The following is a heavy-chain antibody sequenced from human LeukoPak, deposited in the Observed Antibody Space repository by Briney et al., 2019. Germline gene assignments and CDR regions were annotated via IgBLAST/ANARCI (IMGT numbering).Heavy chain of an antibody. Sequence: GGSLRLSCAASGFTFSSYTIHWVRQAPGKGLEWVAVISYGGINKYYADSVKGRFTISRDSSKNALYLQMNSLRAEDTAVYYCARDGPYYDVLTGYPPFDYWGQGTLVTVSS. CDR2: ISYGGINK. V-gene: IGHV3-30-3*01. J-gene: IGHJ4*02. CDR1: GFTFSSYT. D-gene: IGHD3-9*01. CDR3: ARDGPYYDVLTGYPPFDY.